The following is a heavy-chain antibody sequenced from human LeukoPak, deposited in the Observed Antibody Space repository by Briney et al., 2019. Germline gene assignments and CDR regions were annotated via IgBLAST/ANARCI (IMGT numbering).Heavy chain of an antibody. CDR1: GGSISSGNYY. V-gene: IGHV4-61*03. Sequence: SETLSLTCTVSGGSISSGNYYWTWIRQPPGKGLEWIAYFYDSGSTNYNPSLKSRVTILVDTSKNHFSLKLSSVTAADTAVYYCARVARNGDNLAGGYWGQGTLVTVSS. CDR3: ARVARNGDNLAGGY. D-gene: IGHD6-19*01. CDR2: FYDSGST. J-gene: IGHJ4*02.